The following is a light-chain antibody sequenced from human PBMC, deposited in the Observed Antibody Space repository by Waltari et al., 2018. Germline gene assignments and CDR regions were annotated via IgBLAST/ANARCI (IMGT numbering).Light chain of an antibody. CDR2: DVN. V-gene: IGLV2-23*02. J-gene: IGLJ3*02. CDR1: SRAIGHFNP. Sequence: QSALTQTATVSGSPGQAITISCTGTSRAIGHFNPVSRYRQHPGKAPTLIIYDVNKRPSGVSNRFSGSKSGNTAFLTISGLQTADEADYFCCSYAGSAVSVFGGGTKVTVL. CDR3: CSYAGSAVSV.